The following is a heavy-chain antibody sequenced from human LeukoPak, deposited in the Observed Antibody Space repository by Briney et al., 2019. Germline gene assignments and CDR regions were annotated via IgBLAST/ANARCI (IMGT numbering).Heavy chain of an antibody. D-gene: IGHD6-19*01. CDR3: ARRGSGWYWDY. CDR1: GYSFTSYW. J-gene: IGHJ4*02. V-gene: IGHV5-51*01. Sequence: GESLKISCKGSGYSFTSYWIGWVRQMPGKGLEGMGIIYPGDSDTRYSTSFQGQVTISAAKSISNAYLQWSSLKASGTAVYYCARRGSGWYWDYWGQGTLVTVSS. CDR2: IYPGDSDT.